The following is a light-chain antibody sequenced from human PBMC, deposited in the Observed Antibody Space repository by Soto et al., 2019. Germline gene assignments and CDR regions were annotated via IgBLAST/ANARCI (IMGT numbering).Light chain of an antibody. V-gene: IGKV3-20*01. CDR2: GAS. CDR3: QHYESSPWT. Sequence: EIVLTQSPGTLSLSPGERATLSCRASQSVSNSYLAWYQHNPGQAPRPLIYGASSRVPGIPDRFSGSGSGTDFTLTISRLEPEDLAVYYCQHYESSPWTFGQGTKVEIK. J-gene: IGKJ1*01. CDR1: QSVSNSY.